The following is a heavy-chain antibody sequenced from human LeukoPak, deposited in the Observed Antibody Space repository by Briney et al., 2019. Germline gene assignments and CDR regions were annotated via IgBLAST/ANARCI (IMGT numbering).Heavy chain of an antibody. V-gene: IGHV1-69*13. CDR3: ARGDYCSSTSCYLTMDY. Sequence: SVKVSCKASGGTFSSYAISWVRQAPGQGLEWMGGIIPILGTANYAQKFQGRVTITADESTSTAYMELSSLRSEDTAVYYCARGDYCSSTSCYLTMDYWGQGTLVTVSS. CDR1: GGTFSSYA. CDR2: IIPILGTA. J-gene: IGHJ4*02. D-gene: IGHD2-2*01.